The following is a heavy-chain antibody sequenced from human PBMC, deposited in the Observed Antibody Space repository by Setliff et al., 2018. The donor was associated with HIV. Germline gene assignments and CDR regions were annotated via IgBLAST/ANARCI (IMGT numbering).Heavy chain of an antibody. D-gene: IGHD5-18*01. CDR2: VHNSGGT. V-gene: IGHV4-39*01. CDR1: GGSISTNSYY. J-gene: IGHJ6*03. Sequence: SETLSLTCTVSGGSISTNSYYWGWTRQSPGKGLEWVGNVHNSGGTNYNPSLKSRVSISVDTSKNQFSLNVNSVTAPDTAVYYCVRHTRDTSLAHYYYYIDVWGKGTTVTVSS. CDR3: VRHTRDTSLAHYYYYIDV.